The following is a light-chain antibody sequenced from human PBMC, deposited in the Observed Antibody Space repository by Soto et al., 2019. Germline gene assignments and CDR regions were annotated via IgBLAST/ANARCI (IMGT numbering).Light chain of an antibody. CDR3: QQYDSYLWT. J-gene: IGKJ1*01. CDR1: QSISNW. CDR2: DSS. V-gene: IGKV1-5*01. Sequence: DIQMTQSPSTRSASVGDRVTITCRASQSISNWLAWYQQKPGKAPKILIYDSSTLQSGVPSRFSGSGSGTEFTLTISSLQPDDFATYYCQQYDSYLWTFGQGTKVDIK.